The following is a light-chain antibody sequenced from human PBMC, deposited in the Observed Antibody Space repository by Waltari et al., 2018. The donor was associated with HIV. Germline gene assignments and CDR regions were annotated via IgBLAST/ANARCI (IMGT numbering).Light chain of an antibody. V-gene: IGKV1-17*01. CDR2: AAS. CDR1: QDIKND. Sequence: DIQMTQFPSSLSASVGGTVHIICRARQDIKNDLGWYQQRPGKAPQRLIFAASTLQGGVPPRFSGSGSGTEFTLTVSGLQPEDSGIYYCLQHASYPITFGQGTRLDIE. CDR3: LQHASYPIT. J-gene: IGKJ5*01.